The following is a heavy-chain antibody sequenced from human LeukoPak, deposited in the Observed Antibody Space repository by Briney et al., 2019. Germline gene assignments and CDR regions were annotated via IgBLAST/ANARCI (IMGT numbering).Heavy chain of an antibody. CDR2: ISAYNGNT. Sequence: GASVKVSCKASGYTFTSYGISWVRQAPGQGLEWMGWISAYNGNTNYAQKLQGRVTTTTDTSTSTAYMELRSLRSDDTAVYYCARAENYEWPIRLPSDYWGQGTLVTVSS. D-gene: IGHD3-22*01. V-gene: IGHV1-18*01. CDR1: GYTFTSYG. J-gene: IGHJ4*02. CDR3: ARAENYEWPIRLPSDY.